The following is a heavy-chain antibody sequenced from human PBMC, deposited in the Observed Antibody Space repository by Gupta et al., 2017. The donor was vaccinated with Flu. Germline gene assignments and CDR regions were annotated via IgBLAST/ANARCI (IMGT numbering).Heavy chain of an antibody. CDR2: VNRDGSNT. CDR3: VASRSDSDF. D-gene: IGHD6-6*01. Sequence: EVQVVESGGGLVQPGGSLRLSCAGSGFPIGSFWMHWVRQAPGKGLVWVSGVNRDGSNTGYAESAKGRFTISKDTAKNTLYLQMDSLTVEDTAVYYCVASRSDSDFWGQGALGTASS. V-gene: IGHV3-74*01. J-gene: IGHJ4*02. CDR1: GFPIGSFW.